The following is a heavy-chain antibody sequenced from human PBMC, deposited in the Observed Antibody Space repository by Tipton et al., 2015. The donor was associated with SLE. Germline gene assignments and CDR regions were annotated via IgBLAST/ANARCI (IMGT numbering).Heavy chain of an antibody. CDR1: GGSISSGTYY. J-gene: IGHJ3*02. CDR2: IFTSGNT. CDR3: AREESSSWFPDAFDI. D-gene: IGHD6-6*01. V-gene: IGHV4-61*02. Sequence: TLSLTCTVSGGSISSGTYYWSWIRQPAGKGLEWIGRIFTSGNTNYNPSLKSRITISVDTSKNQFFLKLSSVTAADTALYYCAREESSSWFPDAFDIWGQGTMVTVSS.